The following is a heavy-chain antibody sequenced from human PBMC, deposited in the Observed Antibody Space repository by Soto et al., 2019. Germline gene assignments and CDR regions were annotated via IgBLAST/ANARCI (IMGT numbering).Heavy chain of an antibody. CDR3: ARGGITMAWNYYYYGMDV. D-gene: IGHD3-10*01. V-gene: IGHV4-34*01. Sequence: SETLSLTCAVSGASVSGQYWSWIRQPPGKGLEWVGEIIPTGSTTYNPSLKSRLSFSLDTSKNHFSLNLSSVSVADTAVYYCARGGITMAWNYYYYGMDVWGQGTTVNVSS. J-gene: IGHJ6*02. CDR1: GASVSGQY. CDR2: IIPTGST.